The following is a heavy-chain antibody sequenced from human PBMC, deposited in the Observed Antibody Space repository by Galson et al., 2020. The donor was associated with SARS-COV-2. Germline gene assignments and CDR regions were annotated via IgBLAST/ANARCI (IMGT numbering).Heavy chain of an antibody. CDR3: ARDIKRRTMIVVVTEDAFDI. Sequence: ASVKVSCKASGYTFTSYDINWVRQATGQGLEWMGWMNPNSGNTGYAQKFQGRVTMTRNTSISTAYMELSSLRSEDTAVYYCARDIKRRTMIVVVTEDAFDIWGQGTMVTVSS. D-gene: IGHD3-22*01. CDR2: MNPNSGNT. J-gene: IGHJ3*02. CDR1: GYTFTSYD. V-gene: IGHV1-8*01.